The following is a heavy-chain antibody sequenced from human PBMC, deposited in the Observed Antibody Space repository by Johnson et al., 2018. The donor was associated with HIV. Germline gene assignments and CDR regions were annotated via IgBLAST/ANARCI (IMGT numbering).Heavy chain of an antibody. V-gene: IGHV3-66*01. Sequence: VQLVESGGGLVQPGGSLRLSCTASGFTVSSNYMTWVRQAPGTGLEWVSTIYSDGGTYHADSVRGRFTIPRDSSKNTVYLQMTSLRVDDTAVYYCARVKGSTIFGVVRPHGAFEIWGQGTMVTVSS. J-gene: IGHJ3*02. CDR1: GFTVSSNY. CDR2: IYSDGGT. D-gene: IGHD3-3*01. CDR3: ARVKGSTIFGVVRPHGAFEI.